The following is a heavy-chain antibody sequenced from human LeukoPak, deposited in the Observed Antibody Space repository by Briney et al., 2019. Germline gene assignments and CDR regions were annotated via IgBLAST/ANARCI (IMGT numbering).Heavy chain of an antibody. CDR1: GYTLIELS. CDR3: ATQGNGYSGYWIYFDY. V-gene: IGHV1-24*01. J-gene: IGHJ4*02. Sequence: ASVKVSCKVSGYTLIELSMHWVRQAPGKGLEWMGTFDPENGEIIYAQKFQGRVTMTEDTSTDTAYVELSSLRSEDTAVYYCATQGNGYSGYWIYFDYWGQGTLVTVSS. D-gene: IGHD5-12*01. CDR2: FDPENGEI.